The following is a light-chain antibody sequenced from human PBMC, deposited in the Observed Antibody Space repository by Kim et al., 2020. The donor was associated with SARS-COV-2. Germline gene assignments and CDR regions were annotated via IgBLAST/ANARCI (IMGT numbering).Light chain of an antibody. Sequence: SYELTQPPSVSVAPGKTATITCGGNDIGSKTVHWYQQKPGQAPILVIYYDYDRPSGIPERFSGSNSGNTATLTISRVEAGDEADYYCQVWDSVGDLVFGGGTQLTVL. CDR2: YDY. CDR3: QVWDSVGDLV. J-gene: IGLJ3*02. V-gene: IGLV3-21*04. CDR1: DIGSKT.